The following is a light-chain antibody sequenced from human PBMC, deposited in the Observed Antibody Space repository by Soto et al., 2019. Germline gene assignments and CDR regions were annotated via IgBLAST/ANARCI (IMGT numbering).Light chain of an antibody. CDR3: QQDYNLPMYT. CDR1: QGISSSY. V-gene: IGKV3D-7*01. J-gene: IGKJ2*01. CDR2: GAS. Sequence: PGERVTLSCRASQGISSSYLTWYQQKPGQAPRLLIYGASTRATSIPARFSGSGSGTDFTLTISSLQPEDFAVYYCQQDYNLPMYTFGQGTKLEIK.